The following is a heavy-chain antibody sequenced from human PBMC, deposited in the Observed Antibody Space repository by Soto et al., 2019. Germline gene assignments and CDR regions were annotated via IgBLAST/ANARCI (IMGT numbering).Heavy chain of an antibody. Sequence: PGGSLRLSCAASGFTFSSYGMHWVRQAPGKGLEWVAVISYDGSNKYYADSVKGRFTISRDNSKNTLYLQMNSLRAEDTAVYYCAKDLYYYDSSGLVDYWGQGTLVTVSS. J-gene: IGHJ4*02. D-gene: IGHD3-22*01. CDR3: AKDLYYYDSSGLVDY. CDR1: GFTFSSYG. CDR2: ISYDGSNK. V-gene: IGHV3-30*18.